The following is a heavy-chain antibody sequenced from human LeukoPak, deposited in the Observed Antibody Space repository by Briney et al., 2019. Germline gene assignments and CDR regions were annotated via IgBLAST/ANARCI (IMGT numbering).Heavy chain of an antibody. Sequence: GGSLRLSCAASGFTFSSYWMHWVRQAPGKGLVWVSRINSDGSRTSYADSVKGRFTISRDNAKNTLYLQMNSLRDEDTAVYFCVKGSAAVGDNTRLFDYWGQGTLVTVSS. CDR3: VKGSAAVGDNTRLFDY. J-gene: IGHJ4*02. CDR1: GFTFSSYW. CDR2: INSDGSRT. V-gene: IGHV3-74*01. D-gene: IGHD1-26*01.